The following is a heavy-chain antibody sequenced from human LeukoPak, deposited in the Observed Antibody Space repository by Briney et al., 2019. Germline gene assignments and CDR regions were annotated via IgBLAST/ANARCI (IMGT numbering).Heavy chain of an antibody. CDR2: IFRSGST. D-gene: IGHD3-10*01. J-gene: IGHJ2*01. CDR3: ARRYGTGIHWYFDL. V-gene: IGHV4-38-2*01. CDR1: GYSINSTHY. Sequence: SETLSLTCSVSGYSINSTHYWAWIRQSPGMGLEWIGSIFRSGSTYYNPSLKSRVTMSIDTSKNQFSLNVNSVTAADTAVYYCARRYGTGIHWYFDLWGRGALVTVSS.